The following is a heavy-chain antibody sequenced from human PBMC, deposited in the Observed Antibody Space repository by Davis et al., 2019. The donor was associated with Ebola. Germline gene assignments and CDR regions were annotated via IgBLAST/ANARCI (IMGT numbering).Heavy chain of an antibody. CDR3: AKVGLWFGELSWFDP. D-gene: IGHD3-10*01. CDR2: ISGSGGST. Sequence: GGSLRLSCAASGFTFSSYAMSWVRQAPGKGLKWVSAISGSGGSTYYADSVKGRFTISRDNSKNTLYLQMNSLRAEDTAVYYCAKVGLWFGELSWFDPWGQGTLVTVSS. V-gene: IGHV3-23*01. CDR1: GFTFSSYA. J-gene: IGHJ5*02.